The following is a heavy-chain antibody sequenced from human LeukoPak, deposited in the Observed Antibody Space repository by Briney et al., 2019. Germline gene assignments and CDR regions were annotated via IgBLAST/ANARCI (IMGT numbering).Heavy chain of an antibody. J-gene: IGHJ4*02. CDR3: ARDGYYDSSGYYYSDY. CDR1: GYTFTSYG. D-gene: IGHD3-22*01. Sequence: ASVKVSCKASGYTFTSYGISWVRQAPGQGLEWMGWISAYNGNTNHAQKLQGRVTMTTDTSTSTAYMELRSLRSDDTAVYYCARDGYYDSSGYYYSDYWGQGTLVTVSS. CDR2: ISAYNGNT. V-gene: IGHV1-18*01.